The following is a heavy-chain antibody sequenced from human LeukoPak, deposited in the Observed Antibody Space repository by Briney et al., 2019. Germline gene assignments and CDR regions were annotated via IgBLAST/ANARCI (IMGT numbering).Heavy chain of an antibody. CDR3: PIAAAGENWFDP. J-gene: IGHJ5*02. Sequence: PGGSLRLSCAVSGFTFSRYAMSWVRQAPGKGLEWVSAISAVGDNTYNADSVKGRFTTSRDNFKNTLFLQMNSLRAEDTAVYYCPIAAAGENWFDPWGQGTLVTVSS. CDR2: ISAVGDNT. V-gene: IGHV3-23*01. CDR1: GFTFSRYA. D-gene: IGHD6-13*01.